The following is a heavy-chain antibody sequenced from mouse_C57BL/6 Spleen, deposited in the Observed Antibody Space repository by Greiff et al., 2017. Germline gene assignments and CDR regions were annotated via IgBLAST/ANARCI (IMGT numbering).Heavy chain of an antibody. CDR2: IHPNSGST. V-gene: IGHV1-64*01. CDR1: GYTFTSYW. D-gene: IGHD1-1*01. CDR3: ARTDSYGSSYAWFAY. Sequence: QVQLQQPGAELVKPGASVKLSCKASGYTFTSYWMHWVKQRPGQGLEWIGMIHPNSGSTNSNEKFKSKATLTVDKSSSTAYMQLRSLTSEDSAVYYCARTDSYGSSYAWFAYWGQGTLVTVSA. J-gene: IGHJ3*01.